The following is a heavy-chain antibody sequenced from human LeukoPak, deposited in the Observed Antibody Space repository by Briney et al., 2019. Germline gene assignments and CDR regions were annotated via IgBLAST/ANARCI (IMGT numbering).Heavy chain of an antibody. CDR1: GGYISSTTYY. J-gene: IGHJ5*02. CDR2: LYYSGKT. V-gene: IGHV4-39*07. D-gene: IGHD3-10*01. Sequence: PSDTLSLTCIISGGYISSTTYYWGWIRQPPGKGLEWIGTLYYSGKTYYNPSLKSRVTISIDTSKNQFSLKLTSATAADTAVYYCARFYGSGSNNWFDPWGQGTLVTVSS. CDR3: ARFYGSGSNNWFDP.